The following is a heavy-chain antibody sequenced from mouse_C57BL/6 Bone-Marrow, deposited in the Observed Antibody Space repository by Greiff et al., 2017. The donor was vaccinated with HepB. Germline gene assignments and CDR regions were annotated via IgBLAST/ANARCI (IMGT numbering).Heavy chain of an antibody. V-gene: IGHV1-69*01. J-gene: IGHJ3*01. CDR3: ARSVYYDCDGAFAY. CDR1: GYTFTSYW. Sequence: QVQLKQPGAELVMPGASVKLSCKASGYTFTSYWMHWVKQRPGQGLEWIGEIDPSDSYTNYNQKFKGKSTLTVDKSSSTAYMQLSSLTSEDSAVYYCARSVYYDCDGAFAYWGQGTLVTVSA. D-gene: IGHD2-4*01. CDR2: IDPSDSYT.